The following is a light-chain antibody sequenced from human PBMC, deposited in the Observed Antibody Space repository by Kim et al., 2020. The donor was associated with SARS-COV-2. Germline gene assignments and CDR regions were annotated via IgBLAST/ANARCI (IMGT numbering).Light chain of an antibody. CDR2: KAS. Sequence: SASVGDRVTITCRASQSISIWLAWYQQIPGKAPKLLIYKASSLESEVPSRFSGSGSGTEFTLTISSLQPDDFATCYCQQYSSHWTFGQGTKVDIK. V-gene: IGKV1-5*03. J-gene: IGKJ1*01. CDR1: QSISIW. CDR3: QQYSSHWT.